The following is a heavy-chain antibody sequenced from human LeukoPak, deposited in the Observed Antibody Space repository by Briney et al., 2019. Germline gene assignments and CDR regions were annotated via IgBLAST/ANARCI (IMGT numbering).Heavy chain of an antibody. J-gene: IGHJ4*02. CDR1: GGSFSGYY. Sequence: PSETLSLTCAVYGGSFSGYYWSWIRQPPGKGLEWIGEINHSGSTNYNPSLKSRVTISVDTSKNQFSLKLSSVTAADTAVYYCASAVGRPTDTSGGYWGQGTLVTVSS. D-gene: IGHD3-10*01. V-gene: IGHV4-34*01. CDR3: ASAVGRPTDTSGGY. CDR2: INHSGST.